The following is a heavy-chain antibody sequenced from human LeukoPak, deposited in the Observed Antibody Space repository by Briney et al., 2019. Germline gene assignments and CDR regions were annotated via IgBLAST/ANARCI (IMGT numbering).Heavy chain of an antibody. D-gene: IGHD3-3*01. Sequence: PGGSLRLSCAASGFTFSSYSMNWVRQAPGKGLEWVSYISSSSSTIYYADSVKGRFTISRDNAKNSLYLQMNSLRDEDTAVYYCARGQFGDFWSGYYTGISYYWGQGTLVTVSS. J-gene: IGHJ4*02. CDR3: ARGQFGDFWSGYYTGISYY. V-gene: IGHV3-48*02. CDR1: GFTFSSYS. CDR2: ISSSSSTI.